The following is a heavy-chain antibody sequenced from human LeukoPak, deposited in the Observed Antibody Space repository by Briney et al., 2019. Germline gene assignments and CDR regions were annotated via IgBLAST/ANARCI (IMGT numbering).Heavy chain of an antibody. CDR1: GFTFSSYW. D-gene: IGHD3-22*01. V-gene: IGHV3-74*01. J-gene: IGHJ6*02. CDR2: INSDGSST. Sequence: PGGSLRLSCAASGFTFSSYWMHWVRHAPGKGLVWVSRINSDGSSTSYADSVKGRFTISRDNAKNTLYLQMNSLRAEDTAVYYCARVGGHDDYYYDSSGYYPAYYYYGMDVWGQGTTVTVSS. CDR3: ARVGGHDDYYYDSSGYYPAYYYYGMDV.